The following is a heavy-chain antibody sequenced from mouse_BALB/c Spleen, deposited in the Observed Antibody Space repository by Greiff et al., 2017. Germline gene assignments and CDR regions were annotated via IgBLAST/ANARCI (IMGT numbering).Heavy chain of an antibody. Sequence: EVQLQESGPELVKPGASVKMSCKASGYTFTSYVMHWVKQKPGQGLEWIGYINPYNDGTKYNEKFKGKATLTSDKSSSTAYMELSSLTSEDSAVYYGARSARGVYYYAMDYWGQGTSVTVSS. CDR3: ARSARGVYYYAMDY. D-gene: IGHD2-10*02. V-gene: IGHV1-14*01. CDR2: INPYNDGT. J-gene: IGHJ4*01. CDR1: GYTFTSYV.